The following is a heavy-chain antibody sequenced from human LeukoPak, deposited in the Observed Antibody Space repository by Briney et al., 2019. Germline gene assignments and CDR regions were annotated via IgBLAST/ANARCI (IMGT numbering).Heavy chain of an antibody. J-gene: IGHJ3*01. V-gene: IGHV4-59*08. CDR3: ARHRGYVGAFDV. CDR2: IYYSGST. Sequence: SETLSLTCTVSGGSISGYYWSWIRQPPGKGLEWIGFIYYSGSTSYNPSLKSRVTISVDTSKDQFSLNLSSVTASETAVYYCARHRGYVGAFDVWGRGTMVTVSS. CDR1: GGSISGYY. D-gene: IGHD3-22*01.